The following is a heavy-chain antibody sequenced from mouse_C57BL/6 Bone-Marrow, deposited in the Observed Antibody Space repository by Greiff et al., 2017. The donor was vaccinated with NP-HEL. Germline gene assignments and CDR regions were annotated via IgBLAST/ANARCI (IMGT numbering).Heavy chain of an antibody. J-gene: IGHJ2*01. Sequence: EVKLVESEGGLVQPGSSMKLSCTASGFTFSDYYMAWVRQVPEKGLEWVANINYDGSITYYLDSLKSRFIISRDNAKNILYLQMSSLKSEDTATYYCARYYAYFDYWGQGTTLTVSS. CDR3: ARYYAYFDY. CDR2: INYDGSIT. D-gene: IGHD1-1*01. CDR1: GFTFSDYY. V-gene: IGHV5-16*01.